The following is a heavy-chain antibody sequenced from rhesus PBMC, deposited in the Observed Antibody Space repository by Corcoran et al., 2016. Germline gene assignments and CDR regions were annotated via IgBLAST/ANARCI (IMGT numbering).Heavy chain of an antibody. CDR1: GYSISSGYD. V-gene: IGHV4-76*01. CDR3: GRDVSGYSSW. D-gene: IGHD6-13*01. Sequence: QVQLQESGPGVVKPSETLSLTCAVSGYSISSGYDWSWIRQPPGKGLEGIGYIYGSSGNTNYHPSIKNRVTISKGTSKNQFSLKLSAVTAADTAVYYCGRDVSGYSSWWGQGVLVTVSS. J-gene: IGHJ4*01. CDR2: IYGSSGNT.